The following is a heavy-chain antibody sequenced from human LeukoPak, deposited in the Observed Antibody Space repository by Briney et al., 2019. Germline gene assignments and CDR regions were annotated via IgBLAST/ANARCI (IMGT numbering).Heavy chain of an antibody. D-gene: IGHD3-10*01. Sequence: SGPALVKPTQTLTLTCTFSGFSLSTSGLCVGWIRQPPGKALEWLARIDWDDDKYYSTSLKTRLTISKDTSKNQVVLTMTNMDPVDTATYYCARISSDYYGSGSPIDYWGQGTLVTVSS. V-gene: IGHV2-70*11. CDR3: ARISSDYYGSGSPIDY. J-gene: IGHJ4*02. CDR1: GFSLSTSGLC. CDR2: IDWDDDK.